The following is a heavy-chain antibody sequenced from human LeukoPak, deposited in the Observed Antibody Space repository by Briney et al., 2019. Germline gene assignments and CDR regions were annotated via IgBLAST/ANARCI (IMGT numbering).Heavy chain of an antibody. CDR2: INTGGDST. CDR1: GFTFSSYA. V-gene: IGHV3-23*01. Sequence: GGSLRLSCVASGFTFSSYAMSWVRQAPGKGLEWVSSINTGGDSTHYADSVKGRFTISRDNSKNTLYLQMNSLRAEDTAVYYCARDGSGSYFSFGYWGQGTLVTVSS. J-gene: IGHJ4*02. D-gene: IGHD1-26*01. CDR3: ARDGSGSYFSFGY.